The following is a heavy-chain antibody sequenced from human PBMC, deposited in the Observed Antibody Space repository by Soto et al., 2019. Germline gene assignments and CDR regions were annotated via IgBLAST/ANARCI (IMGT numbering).Heavy chain of an antibody. CDR1: GFSLSTSEVG. D-gene: IGHD3-9*01. CDR2: IYWDDDK. V-gene: IGHV2-5*02. CDR3: AHRFDWYYFDY. J-gene: IGHJ4*02. Sequence: QITLKESGPPLVKPTQTLTLTCTFSGFSLSTSEVGVGWIRQPPGKALEWLALIYWDDDKRYSPSLKSRLTITKDTSKNQVVLRMTNMDPVDTATYYCAHRFDWYYFDYWGQGTLVTVSS.